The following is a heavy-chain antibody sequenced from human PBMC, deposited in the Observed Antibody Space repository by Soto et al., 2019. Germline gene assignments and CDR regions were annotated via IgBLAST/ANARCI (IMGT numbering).Heavy chain of an antibody. CDR1: GGSISSSSYY. CDR3: SIGEPAVAANDS. Sequence: PSETLSLTCTVSGGSISSSSYYWGWIRQPPGKGLEWIGSIYYIGSTYYNPSLKSRVTISVDTSKNQFSLKLSSVTAADTAVYYCSIGEPAVAANDSLCQRTLLTVSS. D-gene: IGHD3-10*01. J-gene: IGHJ4*02. V-gene: IGHV4-39*01. CDR2: IYYIGST.